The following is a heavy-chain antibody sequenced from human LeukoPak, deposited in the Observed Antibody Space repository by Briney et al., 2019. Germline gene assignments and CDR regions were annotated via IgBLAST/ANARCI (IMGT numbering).Heavy chain of an antibody. V-gene: IGHV3-48*03. CDR3: ARDPGFGELFDAFDI. D-gene: IGHD3-10*01. CDR1: GFTFSSYE. Sequence: GGSLRLSCAASGFTFSSYEMNWVRQAPGKGLEWVSYISSSGSTIYYADSVKGRFTISRDNAKNSLYLQMNSLRAEDTAVYYCARDPGFGELFDAFDIWGQGTMVTVSS. J-gene: IGHJ3*02. CDR2: ISSSGSTI.